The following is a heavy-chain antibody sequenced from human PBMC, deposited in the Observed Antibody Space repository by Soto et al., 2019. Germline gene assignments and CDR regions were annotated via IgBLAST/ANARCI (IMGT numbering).Heavy chain of an antibody. CDR3: ASSPYGDSFFDY. CDR2: ISSSSSYI. CDR1: GFTISSYS. D-gene: IGHD4-17*01. J-gene: IGHJ4*02. V-gene: IGHV3-21*01. Sequence: GGSLRLSCAASGFTISSYSMNWVRQAPGKGLEWVSSISSSSSYIYYADSVKGRFTISRDNAKNSLYLQMNSLRAEDTAVYYCASSPYGDSFFDYWGQGTLVTVSS.